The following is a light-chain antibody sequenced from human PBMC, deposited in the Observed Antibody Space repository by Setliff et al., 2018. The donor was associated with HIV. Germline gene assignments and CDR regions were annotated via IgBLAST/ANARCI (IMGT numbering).Light chain of an antibody. CDR1: SSNIGSNA. V-gene: IGLV1-44*01. J-gene: IGLJ2*01. Sequence: QSALAQSPSASGTPGQRVAISCSGRSSNIGSNAVTWYQQLPGTAPKLLIHSDDQRPSGVPDRFSGSKSGTSASLAITGLQAEDEADYYCQSYDSSLSGSKIFGGGTKVTVL. CDR2: SDD. CDR3: QSYDSSLSGSKI.